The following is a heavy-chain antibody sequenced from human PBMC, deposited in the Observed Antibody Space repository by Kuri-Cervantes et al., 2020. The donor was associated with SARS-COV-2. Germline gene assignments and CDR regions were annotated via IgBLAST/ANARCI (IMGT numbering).Heavy chain of an antibody. Sequence: GESLNISCAASGFTFIGHAMNWVRQAPGKGLEWVSVISGSGGRTYYADSVKGRFTISRDNSKNTLYLEMNSLRAEDTAVYYCARDPTAHYDFWTGYYGNNWFDPWGQGTLVTVSS. CDR1: GFTFIGHA. CDR3: ARDPTAHYDFWTGYYGNNWFDP. V-gene: IGHV3-23*01. D-gene: IGHD3-3*01. CDR2: ISGSGGRT. J-gene: IGHJ5*02.